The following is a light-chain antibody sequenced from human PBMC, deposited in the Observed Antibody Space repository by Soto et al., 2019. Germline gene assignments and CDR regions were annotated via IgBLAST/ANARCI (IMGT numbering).Light chain of an antibody. J-gene: IGKJ1*01. CDR1: QTISSNN. CDR2: GTS. Sequence: EIVLTQSPGTLSVSPGERVTLSCRASQTISSNNLAWYQQKPGQAPSLLIYGTSSRATGIPDRFSGSGSGTDFTLTISRLEPEDSAMYYCQQFGSWTFGQGTKVEI. CDR3: QQFGSWT. V-gene: IGKV3-20*01.